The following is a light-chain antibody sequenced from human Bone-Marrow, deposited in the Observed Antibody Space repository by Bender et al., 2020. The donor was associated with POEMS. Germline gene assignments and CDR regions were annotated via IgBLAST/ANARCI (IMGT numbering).Light chain of an antibody. CDR3: CSYAGSGTLI. Sequence: QSALTQPASVSGSPGQSITIFCTGTSSDIWSYNLVSWYQQHPGKAPKLIIHDVRKRPSGVSDRFSGSKSANTASLTISGLQAEDEGDYYCCSYAGSGTLIFGGGTKLTVL. CDR1: SSDIWSYNL. CDR2: DVR. J-gene: IGLJ2*01. V-gene: IGLV2-23*02.